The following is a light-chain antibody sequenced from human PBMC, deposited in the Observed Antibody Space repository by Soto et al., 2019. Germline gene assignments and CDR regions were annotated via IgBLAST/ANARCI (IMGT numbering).Light chain of an antibody. Sequence: DIQMTQSPSSLSASVGDRVTITSRASQTIYQALNWYHQKPGKAPRLLISSATALQRGVPSRFSGSGYGAEFTLIISSLLPEDFGTYYCQQSFTSIFTFGPGTKVDV. CDR2: SAT. J-gene: IGKJ3*01. CDR1: QTIYQA. V-gene: IGKV1-39*01. CDR3: QQSFTSIFT.